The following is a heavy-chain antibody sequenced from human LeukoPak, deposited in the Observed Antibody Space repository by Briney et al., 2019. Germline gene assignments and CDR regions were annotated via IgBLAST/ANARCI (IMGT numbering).Heavy chain of an antibody. CDR1: GYTFTSYG. CDR2: ISAYNGNT. CDR3: ARERQWLVPNP. J-gene: IGHJ5*02. D-gene: IGHD6-19*01. Sequence: ASVKVSCKASGYTFTSYGISWVRQAPGQGLEWMGWISAYNGNTNYAQKFQGRVTMTRDTSISTAYMELSRLRSDDTAVYYCARERQWLVPNPWGQGTLVTVSS. V-gene: IGHV1-18*01.